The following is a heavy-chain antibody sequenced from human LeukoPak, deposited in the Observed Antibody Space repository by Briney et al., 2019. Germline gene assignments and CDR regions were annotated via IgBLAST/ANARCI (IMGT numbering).Heavy chain of an antibody. J-gene: IGHJ5*02. V-gene: IGHV1-24*01. CDR1: GYTLTELS. CDR3: AIVVTMVRGVITWFDP. D-gene: IGHD3-10*01. Sequence: ALVKVSCKVSGYTLTELSMHWVRQAPGKGLEWMGGFDPEDGETIYARKFQGRVTMTEDTSTDTAYMELSSLGSEDTAVYYCAIVVTMVRGVITWFDPWGQGTLVTASS. CDR2: FDPEDGET.